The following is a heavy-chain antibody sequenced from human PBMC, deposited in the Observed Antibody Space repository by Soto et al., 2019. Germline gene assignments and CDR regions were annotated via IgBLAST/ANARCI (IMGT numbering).Heavy chain of an antibody. CDR1: GGSISSSSYY. D-gene: IGHD3-16*02. CDR3: ARSYYDYVWGSYRPHDY. Sequence: QLQLQESGPGLVKPSETLSLTCTVSGGSISSSSYYWGWIRQPPGKGLEWIGSIYYSGSTYYNPSLKSRVTISVDTSKNQFSLKLSSVTAADTAVYYCARSYYDYVWGSYRPHDYWGQGTLVTVSS. J-gene: IGHJ4*02. V-gene: IGHV4-39*01. CDR2: IYYSGST.